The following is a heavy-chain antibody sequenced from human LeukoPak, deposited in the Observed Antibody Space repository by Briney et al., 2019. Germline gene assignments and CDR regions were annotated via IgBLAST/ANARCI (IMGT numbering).Heavy chain of an antibody. CDR2: ISGSGGST. Sequence: GSLSPSCAASGFPFSSYAMSWVRPAPGKGLEWVSAISGSGGSTYYADSVKGRFTISRDNSKNTLYLQMNSLKAEDTAVYYCAKDLLGRIVATTIDYWGQGTLVTVSS. D-gene: IGHD5-12*01. CDR3: AKDLLGRIVATTIDY. V-gene: IGHV3-23*01. J-gene: IGHJ4*02. CDR1: GFPFSSYA.